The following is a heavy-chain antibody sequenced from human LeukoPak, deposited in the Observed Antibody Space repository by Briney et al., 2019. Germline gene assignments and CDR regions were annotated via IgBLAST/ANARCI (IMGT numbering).Heavy chain of an antibody. Sequence: SQTLSLTCAVSAGSFTGYYCSCVRQSAGKGREWIGEIRHAGSTTSHPSLKARAIISLNTSKTHCSLSLTSLTAADTAVYYCARDMTTTPGAYDYWGQGALVAVSS. CDR1: AGSFTGYY. D-gene: IGHD4-11*01. CDR2: IRHAGST. V-gene: IGHV4-34*01. J-gene: IGHJ4*02. CDR3: ARDMTTTPGAYDY.